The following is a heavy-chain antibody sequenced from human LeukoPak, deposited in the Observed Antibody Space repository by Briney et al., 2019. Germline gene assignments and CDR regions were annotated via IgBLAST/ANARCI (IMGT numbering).Heavy chain of an antibody. CDR2: ISSSSSDI. J-gene: IGHJ4*02. CDR1: GFTFSNYS. Sequence: GGSLRLSCAASGFTFSNYSLNWVRQAPGKGLEWVSSISSSSSDIYYADSVKGRFTISRDNAKNSLYLQMNSLRAEDTAVYYCARESGYDIDFDYWGQGTLVTVSS. V-gene: IGHV3-21*01. D-gene: IGHD5-12*01. CDR3: ARESGYDIDFDY.